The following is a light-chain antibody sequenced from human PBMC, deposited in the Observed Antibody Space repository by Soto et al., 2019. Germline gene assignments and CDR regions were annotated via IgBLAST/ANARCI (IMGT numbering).Light chain of an antibody. CDR2: DVS. CDR3: SSYASTSTPHVV. CDR1: SSDVGGYNY. Sequence: QPALTQPASVSRSPGQSITISCTGTSSDVGGYNYVSWYQQHPGKAPKLMIYDVSNRPSGVSNRFSGSKSGNTASLTISGLQAEDEADYYCSSYASTSTPHVVFGGGTKVTVL. J-gene: IGLJ2*01. V-gene: IGLV2-14*01.